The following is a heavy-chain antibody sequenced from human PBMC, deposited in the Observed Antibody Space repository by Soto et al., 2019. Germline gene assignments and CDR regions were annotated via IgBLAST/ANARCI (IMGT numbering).Heavy chain of an antibody. V-gene: IGHV4-4*02. CDR2: IYHSGST. CDR1: SGSISSSNW. Sequence: SETLSLTCAVTSGSISSSNWWSWVRQPPGKGLEWIGEIYHSGSTNYNPSLKSRVTISVDKSRNQFSLKLSSVTAADTAVYYCASRTNYDILTGYSNWFDPWGQGTLVTSPQ. CDR3: ASRTNYDILTGYSNWFDP. J-gene: IGHJ5*02. D-gene: IGHD3-9*01.